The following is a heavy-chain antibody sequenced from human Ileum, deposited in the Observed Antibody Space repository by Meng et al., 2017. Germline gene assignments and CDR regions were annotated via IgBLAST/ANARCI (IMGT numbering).Heavy chain of an antibody. V-gene: IGHV4-39*07. CDR2: IQYGEPT. J-gene: IGHJ4*02. D-gene: IGHD1-26*01. CDR1: GDSVISSTYY. CDR3: ARLVRSGAVDPTDY. Sequence: HLPLLQLAQRVLKPSEPLPLTCITSGDSVISSTYYWAWIRQPPVKGLEWIGSIQYGEPTSYNPSLKTRVAISIDTSKHQFSLKLTSVTAADTALYYCARLVRSGAVDPTDYWGQGTLVTVSS.